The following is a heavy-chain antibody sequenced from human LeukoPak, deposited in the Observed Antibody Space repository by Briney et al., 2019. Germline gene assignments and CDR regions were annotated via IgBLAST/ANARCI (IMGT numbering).Heavy chain of an antibody. CDR1: GFPFCIYA. Sequence: GVPLTLPCAASGFPFCIYAELWLRESRGEGLEGLRVISYDGSNKYYADSVKGRSTISRDNSKNTLYLQMNSLRAEDTAVYYCARDPNPYVEMATIADYWGQGTLVTVSS. CDR2: ISYDGSNK. CDR3: ARDPNPYVEMATIADY. V-gene: IGHV3-30-3*01. J-gene: IGHJ4*02. D-gene: IGHD5-24*01.